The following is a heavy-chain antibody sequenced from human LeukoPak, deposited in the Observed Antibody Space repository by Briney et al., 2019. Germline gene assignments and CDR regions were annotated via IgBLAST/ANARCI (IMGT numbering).Heavy chain of an antibody. CDR1: GGTFSSYA. Sequence: ASVKVSCKASGGTFSSYAISWVRQAPGQGLEWMAWINAYNGDTNYAQKFQGRVTLTTDTSTSTAYMELRSLRSDDTAVYYCARDGSGVWFDYWGQGTLVTVSS. CDR2: INAYNGDT. J-gene: IGHJ4*02. D-gene: IGHD3-10*01. CDR3: ARDGSGVWFDY. V-gene: IGHV1-18*01.